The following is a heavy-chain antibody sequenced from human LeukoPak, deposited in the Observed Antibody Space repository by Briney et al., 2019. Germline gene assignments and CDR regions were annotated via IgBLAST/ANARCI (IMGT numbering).Heavy chain of an antibody. V-gene: IGHV1-18*01. CDR3: ARTPGYYGSGSPYPYYFDY. D-gene: IGHD3-10*01. CDR1: GYTFTSYG. J-gene: IGHJ4*02. Sequence: ASVKVSCKASGYTFTSYGISWVRQAPGQGLEWMGWISAYNGNTNYAQKLQGRVTMTTDTSTSTAYMELRRLRSDDTAVYYCARTPGYYGSGSPYPYYFDYWGQGTLVTVSS. CDR2: ISAYNGNT.